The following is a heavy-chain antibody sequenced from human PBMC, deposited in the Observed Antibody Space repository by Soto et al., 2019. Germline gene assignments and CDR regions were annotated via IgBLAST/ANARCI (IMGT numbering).Heavy chain of an antibody. D-gene: IGHD6-13*01. CDR2: INHSGST. V-gene: IGHV4-34*01. CDR3: ARGRVSLYSSSCHTTQTTCPPDAFDI. J-gene: IGHJ3*02. CDR1: GGSFSGYY. Sequence: SETLSLTCAVYGGSFSGYYWSWIRQPPGKGLEWIGEINHSGSTNYNPSLKSRVTISVDTSKNQFSLKLSSVTAADTAVYYCARGRVSLYSSSCHTTQTTCPPDAFDIWGQGTMVTVSS.